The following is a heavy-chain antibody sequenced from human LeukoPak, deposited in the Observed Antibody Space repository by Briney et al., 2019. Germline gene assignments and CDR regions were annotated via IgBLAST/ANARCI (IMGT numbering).Heavy chain of an antibody. J-gene: IGHJ6*02. D-gene: IGHD3-22*01. CDR3: ARSMIVVVIHYYYYYGMDA. CDR1: GGSFSGYY. V-gene: IGHV4-34*01. CDR2: INHSGST. Sequence: SETLSLTCAVYGGSFSGYYWSWIRQPPGKGLEWIGEINHSGSTNYNPSPKSRVTTSVDTSKNQFSLKLSSATAADTAVYYCARSMIVVVIHYYYYYGMDAWGQGTTVTVSS.